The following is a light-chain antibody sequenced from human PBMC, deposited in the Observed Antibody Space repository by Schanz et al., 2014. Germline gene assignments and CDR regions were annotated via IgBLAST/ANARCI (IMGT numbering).Light chain of an antibody. CDR1: SSDVGGHDY. CDR2: EAT. J-gene: IGLJ3*02. CDR3: SSYTSSSTRV. Sequence: QSALTQPPSASGAPGQSVTISCTGTSSDVGGHDYVSWYQQHPGKAPKLMIYEATKRPSGVSNRFSGSKSGNTASLTISGLQAEDEADYYCSSYTSSSTRVFGGGTKLTVL. V-gene: IGLV2-14*01.